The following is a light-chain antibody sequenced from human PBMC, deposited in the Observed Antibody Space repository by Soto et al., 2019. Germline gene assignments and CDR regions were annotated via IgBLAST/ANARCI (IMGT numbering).Light chain of an antibody. V-gene: IGLV1-40*01. J-gene: IGLJ1*01. CDR2: GNS. CDR3: QSYDSSLSAHYA. CDR1: SSNIGATYD. Sequence: QRVLTQPASVSGAPVEGVTISCTGSSSNIGATYDVQWYQQLPGTAPKLLIYGNSNRPSGVPDRFSGSKSGTSASLAITGLQADDEANYYCQSYDSSLSAHYAFGTGTKVTVL.